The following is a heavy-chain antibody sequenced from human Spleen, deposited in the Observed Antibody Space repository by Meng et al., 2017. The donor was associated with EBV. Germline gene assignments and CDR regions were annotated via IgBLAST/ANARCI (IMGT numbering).Heavy chain of an antibody. V-gene: IGHV4-39*07. CDR1: GDSISSRGHF. D-gene: IGHD2-2*01. CDR3: ARDRPVGSPGGWFDP. CDR2: ISYSGTT. Sequence: QLPLEEAGPGLVKPSETLSLTCSVSGDSISSRGHFWGWIRQPPGRGPEWIGSISYSGTTYYNPSLKSRVSISVDTSKNQFSLNLRSLTAADTAVYYCARDRPVGSPGGWFDPWGQGTLVTVSS. J-gene: IGHJ5*02.